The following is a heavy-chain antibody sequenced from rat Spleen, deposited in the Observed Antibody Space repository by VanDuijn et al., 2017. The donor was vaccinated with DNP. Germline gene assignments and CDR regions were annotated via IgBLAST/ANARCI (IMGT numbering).Heavy chain of an antibody. CDR2: ISSVGST. D-gene: IGHD1-10*01. J-gene: IGHJ4*01. V-gene: IGHV2S12*01. CDR3: TREGTTGAINA. Sequence: QVQLKESGPGVVQPSQTLSLTCTVSGFSLTTYGVSWVRQPPGKGLEWIAAISSVGSTYYNSGLKSRLSISRDTSKSQVFLKMNSLQTEDTAIYFCTREGTTGAINAWGQGTSVTVSS. CDR1: GFSLTTYG.